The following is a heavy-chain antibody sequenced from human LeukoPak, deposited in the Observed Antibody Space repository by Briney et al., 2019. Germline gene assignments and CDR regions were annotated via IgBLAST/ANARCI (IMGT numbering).Heavy chain of an antibody. J-gene: IGHJ5*02. CDR1: GFTVSSSY. V-gene: IGHV3-21*01. Sequence: GGSLRLSCAASGFTVSSSYMSWVRQAPGKGLEWVSSITSSSGYIYYADSVKGRFTISRNNAQKSVYLQMNSLRVEDTAVYYCASNTNYNWLDPWGQGTLVTVSS. CDR2: ITSSSGYI. D-gene: IGHD1-1*01. CDR3: ASNTNYNWLDP.